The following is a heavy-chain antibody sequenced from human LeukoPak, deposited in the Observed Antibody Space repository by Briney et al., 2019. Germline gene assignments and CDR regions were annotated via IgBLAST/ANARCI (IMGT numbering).Heavy chain of an antibody. J-gene: IGHJ5*02. CDR3: AKLGGPYYDRATYERNWIAQ. D-gene: IGHD3-22*01. Sequence: PSDTLSHTCTVSGGSMRPNYWSWIRQPPGKGLQWIGYVYHSGRSNASPSLKSRVTISVDTSKNHFSLKLTSVTAADTAIYYCAKLGGPYYDRATYERNWIAQWRQGTLVIVSS. V-gene: IGHV4-59*07. CDR2: VYHSGRS. CDR1: GGSMRPNY.